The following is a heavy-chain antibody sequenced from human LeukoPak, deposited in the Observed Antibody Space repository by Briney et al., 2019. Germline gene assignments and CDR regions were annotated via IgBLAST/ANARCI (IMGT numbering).Heavy chain of an antibody. CDR1: GFTFRSYG. V-gene: IGHV3-30*03. CDR3: ARQRGYSGYGALDY. J-gene: IGHJ4*02. D-gene: IGHD5-12*01. CDR2: ISYDGSNK. Sequence: GGSLRLSCAASGFTFRSYGMHWVRQAPGKGLEWVAVISYDGSNKYYADSVKGRFTISRDNSKNTLYLQMNSLRAEDTAVYYCARQRGYSGYGALDYWGQGTLVTVSS.